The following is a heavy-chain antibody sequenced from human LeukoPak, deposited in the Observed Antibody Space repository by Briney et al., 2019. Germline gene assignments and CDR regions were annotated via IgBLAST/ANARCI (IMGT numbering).Heavy chain of an antibody. Sequence: PSETLSLACTVSGGSISSYDWSWIRQPPGKGLEWIGYIYYSGSTNYNPSLKSRVTISVDTSKNQFSLKLSSVTAADTAVYYCARATRSTDWYFDLWGRGTLVTVSS. CDR1: GGSISSYD. CDR2: IYYSGST. CDR3: ARATRSTDWYFDL. V-gene: IGHV4-59*01. J-gene: IGHJ2*01. D-gene: IGHD5-12*01.